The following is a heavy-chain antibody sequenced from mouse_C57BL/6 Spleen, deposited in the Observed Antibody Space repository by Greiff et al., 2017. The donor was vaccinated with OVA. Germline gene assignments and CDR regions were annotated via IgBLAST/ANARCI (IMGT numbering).Heavy chain of an antibody. CDR2: ISCGGDYI. J-gene: IGHJ4*01. CDR1: GFTFSSYA. Sequence: EVQGLEPGEGLVKPGGSLILSCAASGFTFSSYAMSWVLQTPEHRLEWVAYISCGGDYIYYAVTVKGRFTISRDKARNTLYLQMSSLKSDDTAMYYCTRDPATVVAPYAMDYWGQGTSVTVSS. D-gene: IGHD1-1*01. CDR3: TRDPATVVAPYAMDY. V-gene: IGHV5-9-1*02.